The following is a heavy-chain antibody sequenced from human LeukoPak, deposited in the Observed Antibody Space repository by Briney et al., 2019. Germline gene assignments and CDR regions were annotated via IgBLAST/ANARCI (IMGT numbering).Heavy chain of an antibody. J-gene: IGHJ4*02. CDR1: GGSISSYY. D-gene: IGHD3-3*01. CDR2: IYTSGST. V-gene: IGHV4-4*07. CDR3: ARERTGITIFGVVDY. Sequence: SETLSLTCTVSGGSISSYYWSWIRQPAGKGLEWIGRIYTSGSTNYNPSLKSRVTMSVDTSKNQFSLKLCSVTAADTAVYYCARERTGITIFGVVDYWGQGTLVTVSS.